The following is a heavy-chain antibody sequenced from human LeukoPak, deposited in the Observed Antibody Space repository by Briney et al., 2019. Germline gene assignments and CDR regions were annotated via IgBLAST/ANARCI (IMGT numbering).Heavy chain of an antibody. CDR3: ARHLYYYDSSGYSRPIFDY. Sequence: SETLSLTCTVSGGSISSYYWSWIRQPPGKGLEWIGYIYYSGSTNYNPSLKSRVTISVDTSKNQFSLKLSSVTAADTAVYYCARHLYYYDSSGYSRPIFDYWGQGTLVTVSS. CDR1: GGSISSYY. D-gene: IGHD3-22*01. J-gene: IGHJ4*02. V-gene: IGHV4-59*08. CDR2: IYYSGST.